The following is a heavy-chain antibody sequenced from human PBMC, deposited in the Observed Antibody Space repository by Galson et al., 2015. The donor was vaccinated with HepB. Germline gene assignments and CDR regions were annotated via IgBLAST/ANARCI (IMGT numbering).Heavy chain of an antibody. CDR1: GSTFTGYY. D-gene: IGHD2-2*01. CDR3: ARGYQLPYYYYYMDV. CDR2: INPNSGGT. V-gene: IGHV1-2*02. Sequence: SVKVSCKASGSTFTGYYMHWVRQAPGQGLEWMGWINPNSGGTNYAQKFQGRVTMTRDTSISTAYMELSRLRSDDTAVYYCARGYQLPYYYYYMDVWGKGTTVTVSS. J-gene: IGHJ6*03.